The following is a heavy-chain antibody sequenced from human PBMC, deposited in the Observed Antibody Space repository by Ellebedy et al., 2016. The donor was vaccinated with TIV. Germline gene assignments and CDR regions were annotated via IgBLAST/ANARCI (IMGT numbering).Heavy chain of an antibody. V-gene: IGHV3-7*01. CDR2: INQDGSEN. CDR3: VTDGSYGDYRSPTHAFEF. Sequence: GGSLRLSCAAPGFTFSSYWMSWVRQAPGKGLEWVANINQDGSENYYVDSVKGRFTISRDNAKNSLYLQMNGLGADDTAVYYCVTDGSYGDYRSPTHAFEFWGQGTMVTVSS. D-gene: IGHD4-17*01. J-gene: IGHJ3*01. CDR1: GFTFSSYW.